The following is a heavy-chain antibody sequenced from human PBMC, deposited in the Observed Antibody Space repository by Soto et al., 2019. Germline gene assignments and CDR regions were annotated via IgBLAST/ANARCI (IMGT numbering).Heavy chain of an antibody. V-gene: IGHV1-69-2*01. Sequence: EVQLVQSGAEVKKPGATMKISCKASGYTFSDYFMHWSQQAPGKGLEWMGLVDPEGSGTIYSEKFQGRLTLSADTSTHTAYMELSNLGSEDTAVYYCAFATSGNYGGFDFWGRGTLVTVSS. D-gene: IGHD4-17*01. CDR1: GYTFSDYF. CDR3: AFATSGNYGGFDF. J-gene: IGHJ3*01. CDR2: VDPEGSGT.